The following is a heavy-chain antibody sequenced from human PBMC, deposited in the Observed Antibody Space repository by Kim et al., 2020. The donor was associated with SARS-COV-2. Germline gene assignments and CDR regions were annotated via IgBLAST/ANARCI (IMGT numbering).Heavy chain of an antibody. V-gene: IGHV4-59*01. D-gene: IGHD2-21*02. CDR3: ARDSLGGNSDFYYYYYGMDV. J-gene: IGHJ6*02. Sequence: RVTISVDTSKNQFSLKLSSVTAADTAVYYCARDSLGGNSDFYYYYYGMDVWGQGTTVTVSS.